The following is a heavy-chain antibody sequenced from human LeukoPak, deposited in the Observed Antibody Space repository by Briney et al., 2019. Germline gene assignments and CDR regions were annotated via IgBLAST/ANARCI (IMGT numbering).Heavy chain of an antibody. V-gene: IGHV4-34*01. CDR2: INHSGST. J-gene: IGHJ3*02. CDR3: ARGQYGYSGYDLAFDI. D-gene: IGHD5-12*01. Sequence: SETLSLTCAVYGGSFSGYQWTWIRQPPGKGLEWIGEINHSGSTNYNPSLKSRVTISVDTSKNQFSLKLSSVTAADTAVYYCARGQYGYSGYDLAFDIWGQGTMVTVTS. CDR1: GGSFSGYQ.